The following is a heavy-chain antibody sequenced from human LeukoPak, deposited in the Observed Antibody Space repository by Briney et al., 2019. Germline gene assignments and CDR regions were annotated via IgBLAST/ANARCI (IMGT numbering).Heavy chain of an antibody. CDR2: IYNTGAT. CDR3: ARVEERYGHVGY. J-gene: IGHJ4*02. CDR1: GDSITSHY. V-gene: IGHV4-59*08. Sequence: SETLSLTCTVYGDSITSHYWSWIRRTPGRGLEWIGYIYNTGATNYNPSLKNRVTISIDTSKNQFSLKLRSATAADTAVYYCARVEERYGHVGYWGQGTLVTGSS. D-gene: IGHD1-1*01.